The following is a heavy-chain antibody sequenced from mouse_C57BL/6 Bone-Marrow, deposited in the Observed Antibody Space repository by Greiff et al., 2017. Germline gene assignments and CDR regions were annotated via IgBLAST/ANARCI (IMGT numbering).Heavy chain of an antibody. Sequence: EVQGVESGGGLVKPGGSLQLSCAASGFTFSDSGMHWVRQAPEKGLEWVAYISSGSSTIYYADTVKGRFTISRDNAKNTLFLQMTSLRSEDTAMYYCASIYDDYDGAYWGQGTLVTVSA. CDR2: ISSGSSTI. CDR3: ASIYDDYDGAY. J-gene: IGHJ3*01. V-gene: IGHV5-17*01. CDR1: GFTFSDSG. D-gene: IGHD2-4*01.